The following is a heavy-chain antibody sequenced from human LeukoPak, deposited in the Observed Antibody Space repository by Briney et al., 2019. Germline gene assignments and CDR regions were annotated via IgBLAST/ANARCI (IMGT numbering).Heavy chain of an antibody. Sequence: PSDTLSLTCAVYGESLNYYYWSWIRQSPGNGLEWIGDIFDGKTINYNPSLKSRVTISAATSSQQFSLNLKSVTAADTAVYFCASGAWAARLNSWAQGALVIVSS. J-gene: IGHJ4*02. V-gene: IGHV4-34*12. D-gene: IGHD4-23*01. CDR1: GESLNYYY. CDR2: IFDGKTI. CDR3: ASGAWAARLNS.